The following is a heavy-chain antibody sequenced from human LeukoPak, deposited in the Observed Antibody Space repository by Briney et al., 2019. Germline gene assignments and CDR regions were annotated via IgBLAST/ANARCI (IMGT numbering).Heavy chain of an antibody. J-gene: IGHJ4*02. D-gene: IGHD3-3*01. CDR1: GFTFSSYW. CDR3: ARDLYDFWSGYYFDY. CDR2: IKQDGGEK. Sequence: PGGSLRLSCAASGFTFSSYWMSWVRRAPGKGLEWVANIKQDGGEKYYVDSVKGRFTISRDNAKNSLYLQMNSLRAEDTGVYYCARDLYDFWSGYYFDYWGEGTLVTVSS. V-gene: IGHV3-7*01.